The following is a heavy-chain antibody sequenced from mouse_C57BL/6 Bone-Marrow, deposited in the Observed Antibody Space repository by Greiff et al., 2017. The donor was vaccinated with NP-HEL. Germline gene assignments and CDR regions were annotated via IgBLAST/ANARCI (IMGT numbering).Heavy chain of an antibody. J-gene: IGHJ4*01. V-gene: IGHV1-64*01. CDR2: IHPNSGST. CDR1: GYTFTSYW. CDR3: ARGDYYYAMDY. Sequence: QVQLQQPGAELVKPGASVKLSCKASGYTFTSYWMHWVKQRPGQGLEWIGMIHPNSGSTNYNEKFKSKATLTVDKSSSPAYMQLSSLTSEDSAVYYCARGDYYYAMDYWGQGTSVTVSS.